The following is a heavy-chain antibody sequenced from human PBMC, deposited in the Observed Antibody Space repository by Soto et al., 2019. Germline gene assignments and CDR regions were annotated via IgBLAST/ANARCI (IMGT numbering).Heavy chain of an antibody. D-gene: IGHD1-20*01. V-gene: IGHV5-10-1*01. J-gene: IGHJ6*02. CDR3: ARHGIDVWDYGMDV. CDR2: IDPSDSYT. Sequence: GESLKISCKGSGYSFTSYWISWVRQMPGKGLEWMGRIDPSDSYTNYSPSFQGHVTISADKSISTAYLQWSSLKASDTAMYYRARHGIDVWDYGMDVWGQGTTVTVSS. CDR1: GYSFTSYW.